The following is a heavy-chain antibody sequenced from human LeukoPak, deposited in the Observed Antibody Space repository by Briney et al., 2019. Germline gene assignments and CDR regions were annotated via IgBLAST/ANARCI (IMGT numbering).Heavy chain of an antibody. D-gene: IGHD2-2*01. Sequence: SETLSLTCAVYGGSFSGYYWSWIRQPPGKGLEWIGEINHSGSTNYNPSLKSRVTISVDTSKNQFSLKLSSVTAADTAVYYCARLRPDIVVVPPGAYMDVWGKGTTVTVSS. CDR3: ARLRPDIVVVPPGAYMDV. J-gene: IGHJ6*03. V-gene: IGHV4-34*01. CDR1: GGSFSGYY. CDR2: INHSGST.